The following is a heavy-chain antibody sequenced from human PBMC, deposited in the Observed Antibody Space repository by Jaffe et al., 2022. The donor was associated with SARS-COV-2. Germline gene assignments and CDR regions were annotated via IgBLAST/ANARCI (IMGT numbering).Heavy chain of an antibody. J-gene: IGHJ3*02. CDR3: ARNYDFWSGYAFDI. D-gene: IGHD3-3*01. Sequence: EVQLVESGGGLVQPGGSLRLSCAASGFTVSSNYMSWVRQAPGKGLEWVSVIYSGGSTYYADSVKGRFTISRDNSKNTLYLQMNSLRAEDTAVYYCARNYDFWSGYAFDIWGQGTMVTVSS. CDR1: GFTVSSNY. V-gene: IGHV3-66*02. CDR2: IYSGGST.